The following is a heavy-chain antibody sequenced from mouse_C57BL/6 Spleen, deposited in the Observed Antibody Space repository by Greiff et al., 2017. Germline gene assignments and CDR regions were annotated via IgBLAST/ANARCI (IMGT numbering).Heavy chain of an antibody. Sequence: QVQLKQSGAELARPGASVKLSCKASGYTFTSYGISWVKQRTGQGLEWIGEIYPRSGNTYYNEKFKGKATLTADKSSSTAYMELRSLTSEDSAVYLCARDYGSSYGAMDYWGQGTSVTVSS. CDR1: GYTFTSYG. CDR2: IYPRSGNT. D-gene: IGHD1-1*01. V-gene: IGHV1-81*01. CDR3: ARDYGSSYGAMDY. J-gene: IGHJ4*01.